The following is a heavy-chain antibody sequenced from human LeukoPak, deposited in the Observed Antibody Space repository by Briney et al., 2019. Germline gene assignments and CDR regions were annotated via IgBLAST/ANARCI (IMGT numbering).Heavy chain of an antibody. CDR2: ISSSGSTI. Sequence: PGGSLRLSCTTSGFNFGDHAMTWVRQAPGKGLEWVSYISSSGSTIYYADSVKGRFTISRDNAKNSLYLQMNNLRAEDTAVYYCGRLWYYYYGMDVWGKGTTVTVSS. CDR1: GFNFGDHA. CDR3: GRLWYYYYGMDV. V-gene: IGHV3-48*03. D-gene: IGHD2-21*01. J-gene: IGHJ6*04.